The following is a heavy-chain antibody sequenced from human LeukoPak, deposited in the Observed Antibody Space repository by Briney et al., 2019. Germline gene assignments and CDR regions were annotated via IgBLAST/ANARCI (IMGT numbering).Heavy chain of an antibody. D-gene: IGHD3-22*01. V-gene: IGHV3-23*01. CDR1: GFTFSNYG. CDR3: ARYYYDSSGYYYFDY. J-gene: IGHJ4*02. Sequence: PGGSLRLSCAASGFTFSNYGMGWVRQTPGKGLEWLSSVSGSGANTYYADSVKGRFTISRDNAKNSLSLQMNSLRAEDTAVYFCARYYYDSSGYYYFDYWGQGTLVTVSS. CDR2: VSGSGANT.